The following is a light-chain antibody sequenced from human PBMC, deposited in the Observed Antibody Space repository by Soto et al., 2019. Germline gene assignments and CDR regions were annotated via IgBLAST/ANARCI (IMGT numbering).Light chain of an antibody. CDR1: QSVSSSY. CDR2: GAS. V-gene: IGKV3-20*01. J-gene: IGKJ1*01. Sequence: EIVLTQSSGTLSLSPGERATLSCRASQSVSSSYLAWYQQKPGQAPRLLIYGASSRATGIPDRFSGSGSGTDFTLTVSRLEPADFAVYYCQPYGSSPMTFGQGTKVHIK. CDR3: QPYGSSPMT.